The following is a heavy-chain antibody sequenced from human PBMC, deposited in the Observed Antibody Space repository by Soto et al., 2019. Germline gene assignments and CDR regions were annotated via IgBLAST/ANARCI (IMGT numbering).Heavy chain of an antibody. D-gene: IGHD2-2*01. CDR2: INTSGGST. CDR1: GYTFTRYY. Sequence: QVQLVQSGAEVKKPGASVKVSCKASGYTFTRYYMQWVRQAPGQGLEWMGIINTSGGSTSFAQKFQGRVSMTRDTSMSTVHMERSSLRSEDTAVYYCASGLGDCSSTSCYFGYSDYWGQGTLVTVSS. V-gene: IGHV1-46*03. J-gene: IGHJ4*02. CDR3: ASGLGDCSSTSCYFGYSDY.